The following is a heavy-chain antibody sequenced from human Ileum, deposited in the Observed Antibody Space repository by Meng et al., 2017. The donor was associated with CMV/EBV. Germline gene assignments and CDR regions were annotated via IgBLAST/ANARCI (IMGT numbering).Heavy chain of an antibody. Sequence: SLKISCAASGFTFGDYAMHWVRQAPGKGLEWVSGISWKSGSIGYADSVRGRFTISRDNAKNSLYLQMNSLRTEDTALYYCVKDTGVCSGDSCYPAYGSFDIWGQGTMVTVSS. V-gene: IGHV3-9*01. CDR3: VKDTGVCSGDSCYPAYGSFDI. D-gene: IGHD2-15*01. CDR1: GFTFGDYA. J-gene: IGHJ3*02. CDR2: ISWKSGSI.